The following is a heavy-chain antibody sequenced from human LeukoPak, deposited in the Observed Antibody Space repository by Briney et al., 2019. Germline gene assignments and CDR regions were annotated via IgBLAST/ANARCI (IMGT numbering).Heavy chain of an antibody. J-gene: IGHJ4*02. CDR2: IKSKTDGGTT. CDR3: TTGESMVGTTIHVRWAD. CDR1: GFTFADAW. V-gene: IGHV3-15*07. Sequence: GGSLRLSCAASGFTFADAWMNWVRQAPGKGLEWVGRIKSKTDGGTTDYAAPVKGRFTISRDDSKNTLYLQMGSLKTEDTAVYYCTTGESMVGTTIHVRWADWGQGALVTVSS. D-gene: IGHD1-26*01.